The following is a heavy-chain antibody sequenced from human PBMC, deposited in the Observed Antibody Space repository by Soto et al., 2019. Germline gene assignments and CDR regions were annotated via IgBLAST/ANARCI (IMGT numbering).Heavy chain of an antibody. CDR3: AKGVRSYYYYGMDV. V-gene: IGHV3-23*01. D-gene: IGHD3-22*01. Sequence: XGSLGLIFAASGFTFSSYDVTGVRQAPGKGLEWVSGISGSVRSTYYADSVKGRFTISRDNSKHTMYLQMNSLRAEDTAVYYCAKGVRSYYYYGMDVWGQGTTVTVPS. CDR1: GFTFSSYD. J-gene: IGHJ6*02. CDR2: ISGSVRST.